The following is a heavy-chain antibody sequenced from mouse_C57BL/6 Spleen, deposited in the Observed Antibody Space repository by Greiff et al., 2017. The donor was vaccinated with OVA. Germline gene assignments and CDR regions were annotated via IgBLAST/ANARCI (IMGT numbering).Heavy chain of an antibody. CDR2: ISSGSSTI. D-gene: IGHD3-2*02. Sequence: EVMLVESGGGLVKPGGSLKLSCAASGFTFSDYGMHWVRQAPEQGLEWVAYISSGSSTIYYADTVKGRFTISRDNAKNTLFLQMTSLRSEDTAMYYCARQAEGFAYWGQGTLVTVSA. CDR1: GFTFSDYG. J-gene: IGHJ3*01. V-gene: IGHV5-17*01. CDR3: ARQAEGFAY.